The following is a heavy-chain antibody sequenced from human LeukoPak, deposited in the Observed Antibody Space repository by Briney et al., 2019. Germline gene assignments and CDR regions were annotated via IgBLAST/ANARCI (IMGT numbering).Heavy chain of an antibody. D-gene: IGHD3-22*01. Sequence: ASVKVSRKASGYTFTSYDINWVRQATGQGLEWMGWMNPNSGNTGYAQKFQGRVTMTRNTSISTAYMELSSLRSEDTAVYYCARGKIMFVGYYDSSVSLDYWGQGTLVTVSS. CDR1: GYTFTSYD. J-gene: IGHJ4*02. V-gene: IGHV1-8*01. CDR3: ARGKIMFVGYYDSSVSLDY. CDR2: MNPNSGNT.